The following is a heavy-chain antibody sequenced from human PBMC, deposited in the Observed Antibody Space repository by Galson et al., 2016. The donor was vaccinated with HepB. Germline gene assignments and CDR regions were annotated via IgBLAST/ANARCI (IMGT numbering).Heavy chain of an antibody. D-gene: IGHD3-10*01. J-gene: IGHJ4*02. CDR3: ATGRYYYGSAF. CDR1: GGSINSYS. Sequence: SETLSLTCTVSGGSINSYSWSWVRQPPGKGLEWIGYVYYDGSSNYNPSLKSRVTISLDTSKSQFSLKLTSLTAADTAVYYCATGRYYYGSAFWGQGTLVTVSS. V-gene: IGHV4-59*01. CDR2: VYYDGSS.